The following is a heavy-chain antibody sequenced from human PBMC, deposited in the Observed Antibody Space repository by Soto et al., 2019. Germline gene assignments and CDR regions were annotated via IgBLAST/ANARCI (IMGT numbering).Heavy chain of an antibody. CDR3: ARTTRSGYSGAWSPFDY. CDR2: MNPNSGHS. J-gene: IGHJ4*02. Sequence: ASVKVSCKASGYPFTRYDINWVRQAAGQGLEWMGWMNPNSGHSGYAEKFLGRVTMTSNTSITTAYMELSSLRSDDTAVYYCARTTRSGYSGAWSPFDYWGQGTLVTAPQ. V-gene: IGHV1-8*01. CDR1: GYPFTRYD. D-gene: IGHD6-19*01.